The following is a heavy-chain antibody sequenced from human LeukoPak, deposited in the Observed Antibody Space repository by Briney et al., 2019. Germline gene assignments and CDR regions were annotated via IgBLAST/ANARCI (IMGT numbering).Heavy chain of an antibody. CDR3: ARDGVYSSSSGGFDY. D-gene: IGHD6-6*01. J-gene: IGHJ4*02. CDR1: GYTFTSYG. V-gene: IGHV1-18*01. CDR2: ISAYNGNT. Sequence: ASVKVSCKASGYTFTSYGISWVRQAPGQGLEWMGWISAYNGNTNYAQKLQGRVTMTTDTSTSTAYMELRSLRSDDTAVYYYARDGVYSSSSGGFDYWGQGTLVTVSS.